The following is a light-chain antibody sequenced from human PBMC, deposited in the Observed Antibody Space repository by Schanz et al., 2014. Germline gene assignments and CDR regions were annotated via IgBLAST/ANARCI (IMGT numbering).Light chain of an antibody. J-gene: IGKJ5*01. Sequence: DIQMTQSPSTLSASVGDRVTITCRASQSISIWLAWYQHKPGKAPILLIFKASSLESGVPSRFSGSGSGTEFTLTISSLQPDDFATYYCQQHNSYPLTFGQGTRLEIK. CDR1: QSISIW. V-gene: IGKV1-5*03. CDR2: KAS. CDR3: QQHNSYPLT.